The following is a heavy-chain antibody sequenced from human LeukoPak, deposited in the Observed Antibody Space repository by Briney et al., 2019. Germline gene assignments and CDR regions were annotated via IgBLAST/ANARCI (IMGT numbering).Heavy chain of an antibody. CDR2: LNPNSGGR. CDR1: GYTFTGYY. Sequence: ASVKVSCKASGYTFTGYYMHWVRQAPGQGLEWMGWLNPNSGGRNYAQKFQGRVTMTRDTSSSTAYMEVSRLRSDDTAVYYCARGASGDSSGWYYYWGQGTLVTVSS. D-gene: IGHD6-19*01. J-gene: IGHJ4*02. V-gene: IGHV1-2*02. CDR3: ARGASGDSSGWYYY.